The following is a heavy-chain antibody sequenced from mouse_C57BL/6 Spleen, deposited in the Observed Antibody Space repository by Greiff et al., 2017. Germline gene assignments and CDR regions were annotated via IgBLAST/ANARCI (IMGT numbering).Heavy chain of an antibody. J-gene: IGHJ4*01. CDR2: IYPSSGNT. Sequence: VQLQQSGAELARPGASVKLSCKASGYTFTSYGISWVKQRTGQGLEWIGDIYPSSGNTYYNEKFKGKATLTADKSSSTAYMELRSLTSADSAVYFCAREYSDYAMDYWGQGTSVTVSS. D-gene: IGHD2-12*01. V-gene: IGHV1-81*01. CDR3: AREYSDYAMDY. CDR1: GYTFTSYG.